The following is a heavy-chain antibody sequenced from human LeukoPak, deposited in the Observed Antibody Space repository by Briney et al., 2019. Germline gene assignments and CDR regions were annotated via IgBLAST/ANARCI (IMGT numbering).Heavy chain of an antibody. D-gene: IGHD3-3*01. CDR3: ARAANYDFWSGYSIIGWFDP. Sequence: ASVKVSCKASGYTFTSYGISWVRQAPGQGLEWMGWISAYNGNTNYAQKLQGRVTMTTDTSTSTAYMELRSLRSDDTAVYYRARAANYDFWSGYSIIGWFDPWGQVTLVTVSS. J-gene: IGHJ5*02. CDR2: ISAYNGNT. CDR1: GYTFTSYG. V-gene: IGHV1-18*01.